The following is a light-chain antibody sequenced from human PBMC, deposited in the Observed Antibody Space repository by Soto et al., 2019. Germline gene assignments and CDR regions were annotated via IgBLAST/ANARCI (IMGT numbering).Light chain of an antibody. CDR2: DAS. V-gene: IGKV3-11*01. Sequence: EIVLTQSPATLSLSPGERATLSCRASQSVSSYLAWYQQKPGQAPRLLISDASNRATGIPARFSGSGSGTDFTLTISSLEPEDFALYYCQQRSNWLFTFGPGTKVDIK. CDR3: QQRSNWLFT. CDR1: QSVSSY. J-gene: IGKJ3*01.